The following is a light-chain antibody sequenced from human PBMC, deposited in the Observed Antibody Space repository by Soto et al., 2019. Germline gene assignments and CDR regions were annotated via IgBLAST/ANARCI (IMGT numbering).Light chain of an antibody. V-gene: IGKV1-5*01. Sequence: DIQMTQSPSTLSASVGDRVTITCRASQSISTWMAWHQHKPGKAPQLLIYDASKSESGAPSRCSCSGSGTEFTLTSISLQPDDFASYFCQQYNTGISFGGGTKVDI. CDR1: QSISTW. CDR2: DAS. J-gene: IGKJ4*01. CDR3: QQYNTGIS.